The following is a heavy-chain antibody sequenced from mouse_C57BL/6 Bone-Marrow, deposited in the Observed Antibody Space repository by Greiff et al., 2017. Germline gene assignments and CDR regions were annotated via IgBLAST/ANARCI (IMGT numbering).Heavy chain of an antibody. J-gene: IGHJ2*01. CDR3: AKLGRVDY. CDR1: GFTFSDYG. CDR2: ISSGSSTI. Sequence: EVKLVESGGGLVKPGGSLKLSCAASGFTFSDYGMHWVRQAPEKGLEWVAYISSGSSTIYYADIVKGRFTISRDNAKNTLFLQMTSLRSEDTAMYYCAKLGRVDYWGQGTTLTVSS. V-gene: IGHV5-17*01. D-gene: IGHD4-1*01.